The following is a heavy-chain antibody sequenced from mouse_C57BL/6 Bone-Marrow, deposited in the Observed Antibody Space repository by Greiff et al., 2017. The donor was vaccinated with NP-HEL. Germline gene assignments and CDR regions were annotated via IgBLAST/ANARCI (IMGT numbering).Heavy chain of an antibody. Sequence: QVQLQQPGAELVKPGASVKLSCKASGYTFTSYWLQWVKQRPGQGLEWIGEIDTSDSYTNYNQKFKGKATLTVDTSSSTAYMQLSSLTSEDSAVYYCARYGYYYAMDYWGQGTSVTVSS. CDR3: ARYGYYYAMDY. D-gene: IGHD1-1*01. V-gene: IGHV1-50*01. CDR1: GYTFTSYW. CDR2: IDTSDSYT. J-gene: IGHJ4*01.